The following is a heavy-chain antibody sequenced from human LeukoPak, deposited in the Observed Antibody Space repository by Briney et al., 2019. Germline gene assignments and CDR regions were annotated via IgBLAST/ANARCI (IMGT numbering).Heavy chain of an antibody. J-gene: IGHJ4*02. V-gene: IGHV1-2*02. CDR2: INPNSGGT. D-gene: IGHD6-13*01. CDR3: ARVGIAAAGEKPDPPHLDY. CDR1: GYTFTGYY. Sequence: GASVKISCKASGYTFTGYYMHWVRQAPGQGLEWMGWINPNSGGTNYAQKFQGRVTMTRDTSISTAYMELSRLRSDDTAVYYCARVGIAAAGEKPDPPHLDYWGQGTLVTVSS.